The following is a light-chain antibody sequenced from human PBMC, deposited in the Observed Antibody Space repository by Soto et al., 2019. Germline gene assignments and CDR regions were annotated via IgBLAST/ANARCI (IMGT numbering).Light chain of an antibody. CDR1: SSNIGSNS. J-gene: IGLJ2*01. Sequence: QSVLTQPPSASGTPGQRVTISCSGSSSNIGSNSVNWYQQLPGTAPKLLIYSTNQRPSGVPDRFSGSKSDTPASLAISGLQSEDEADYYCAAWDDSLNGEVVFGGGTKLTVL. CDR3: AAWDDSLNGEVV. CDR2: STN. V-gene: IGLV1-44*01.